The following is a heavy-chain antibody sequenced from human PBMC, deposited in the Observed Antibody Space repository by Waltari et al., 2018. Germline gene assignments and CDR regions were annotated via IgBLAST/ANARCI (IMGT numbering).Heavy chain of an antibody. D-gene: IGHD3-22*01. J-gene: IGHJ6*02. Sequence: QVQLVESWGCVVRHGRSLRISCAASGFTFSSYAMHWVRQAPGKGLEWVAVISYNERNIYYVDSVKGRVTISRDNSKKMLYLQMYNLRAEDTAVYYCARDYCDRTNCHGMDVWGQGTTVTVSS. CDR2: ISYNERNI. V-gene: IGHV3-30*04. CDR1: GFTFSSYA. CDR3: ARDYCDRTNCHGMDV.